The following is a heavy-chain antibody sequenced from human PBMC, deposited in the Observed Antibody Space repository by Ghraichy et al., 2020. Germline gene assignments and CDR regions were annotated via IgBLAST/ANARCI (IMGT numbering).Heavy chain of an antibody. J-gene: IGHJ4*02. D-gene: IGHD6-13*01. Sequence: GVLNISCAASGFTFSSYTMSWVRQAPGKGLEWVSAISGSGGSTYYADSVKGRFTISRDNSKNTLYLQMNSLRAEDTAVYYCANHLARQQLVLGFDYWGQGTLVTVSS. CDR3: ANHLARQQLVLGFDY. CDR2: ISGSGGST. V-gene: IGHV3-23*01. CDR1: GFTFSSYT.